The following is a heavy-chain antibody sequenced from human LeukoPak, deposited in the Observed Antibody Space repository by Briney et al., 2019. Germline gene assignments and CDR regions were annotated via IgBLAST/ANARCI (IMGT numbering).Heavy chain of an antibody. CDR1: GFTFSRSA. CDR3: ARGHSSSWHFDY. V-gene: IGHV1-58*02. CDR2: IVVGSGGT. J-gene: IGHJ4*02. Sequence: SVKVSCKASGFTFSRSAIQWVRQARGQRLEWIGWIVVGSGGTNYAQKFQGRVTMTRDTSISTAYMELSRLRSDDTAVYYCARGHSSSWHFDYWGQGTLVTVSS. D-gene: IGHD6-13*01.